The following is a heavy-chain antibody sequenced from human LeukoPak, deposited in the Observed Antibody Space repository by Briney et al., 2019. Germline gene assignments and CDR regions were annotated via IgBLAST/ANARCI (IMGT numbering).Heavy chain of an antibody. CDR1: GYTFTGYY. Sequence: ASVKVSCKASGYTFTGYYMHWVRQAPGQGLEWMGWINPNSGGTNYAKKFQGRVTMTRDTSISTAYMELSKLRSDDTAVYYCAREVVVVPAASYYFDYWGQGTLVTVSS. CDR2: INPNSGGT. CDR3: AREVVVVPAASYYFDY. V-gene: IGHV1-2*02. D-gene: IGHD2-2*01. J-gene: IGHJ4*02.